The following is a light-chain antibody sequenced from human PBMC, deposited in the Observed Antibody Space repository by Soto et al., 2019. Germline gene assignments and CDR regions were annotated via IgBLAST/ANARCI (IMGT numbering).Light chain of an antibody. CDR2: GGS. CDR1: ETMSTKY. J-gene: IGKJ2*01. CDR3: QQYDTSPPLYT. V-gene: IGKV3-20*01. Sequence: EIVLTQSPDTLSLSPGEGATLSCRASETMSTKYLAWYQQKPGQPPRLLIYGGSSRAAGIPDRFSGSGSGTDFTLTISRLEPEDFAVYYCQQYDTSPPLYTFGQGTRLDIK.